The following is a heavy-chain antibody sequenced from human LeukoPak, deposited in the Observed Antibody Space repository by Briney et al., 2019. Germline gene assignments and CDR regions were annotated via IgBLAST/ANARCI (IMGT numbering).Heavy chain of an antibody. Sequence: GASVKVSCKASGYTFTSYYMHWVRQAPGQGLEWMGIINPSGGSTSYAQKFQGRVTMTRDMSTSTVYMEPSSLRSEDTAVYYCARDSYYSSSSLGFDYWGQGTLVTVSS. CDR2: INPSGGST. CDR1: GYTFTSYY. V-gene: IGHV1-46*01. J-gene: IGHJ4*02. D-gene: IGHD6-6*01. CDR3: ARDSYYSSSSLGFDY.